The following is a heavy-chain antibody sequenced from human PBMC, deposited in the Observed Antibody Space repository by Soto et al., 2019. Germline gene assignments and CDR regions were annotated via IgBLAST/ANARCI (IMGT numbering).Heavy chain of an antibody. J-gene: IGHJ6*02. CDR2: ISYDGSNK. D-gene: IGHD5-18*01. CDR1: GFTFSSYA. Sequence: GGSLRLSCAASGFTFSSYAMHWVRQAPGKGLEWVAVISYDGSNKYYADSVKGRFTISRDNSKNTLYLQMNSLRAEDTAVYYCARDFGGYSYGLVSKPYYYYYGMDVWGQGTTVTVS. CDR3: ARDFGGYSYGLVSKPYYYYYGMDV. V-gene: IGHV3-30-3*01.